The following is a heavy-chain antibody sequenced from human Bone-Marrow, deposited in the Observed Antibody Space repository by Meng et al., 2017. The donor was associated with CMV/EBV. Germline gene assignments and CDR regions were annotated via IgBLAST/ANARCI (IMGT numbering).Heavy chain of an antibody. CDR2: ISYDGSKK. D-gene: IGHD2-21*01. Sequence: GESLKISCVASGFTFSTSPLHWVRQTPGAGLDWVALISYDGSKKYYADSVKGRFTISRDNSKNTLYLQMNSLRAEDTAAYYCARDVSPRSSAYFAIYYFYALDVWGQGTTVTVSS. J-gene: IGHJ6*02. V-gene: IGHV3-30*04. CDR3: ARDVSPRSSAYFAIYYFYALDV. CDR1: GFTFSTSP.